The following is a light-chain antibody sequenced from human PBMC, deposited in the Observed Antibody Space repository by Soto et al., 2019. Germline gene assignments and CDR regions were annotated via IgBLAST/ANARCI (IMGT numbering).Light chain of an antibody. CDR3: KSYTSSNTLV. CDR1: SSDVGGYNY. V-gene: IGLV2-14*03. CDR2: DVS. Sequence: QSALTQPASVSGSPGQSITISCTGTSSDVGGYNYVSWYQQHPGKAPKLMIYDVSNRPSGVSNRFSGSKSGNTASLTISGLQAEDEADYYCKSYTSSNTLVFGGGTKLTV. J-gene: IGLJ2*01.